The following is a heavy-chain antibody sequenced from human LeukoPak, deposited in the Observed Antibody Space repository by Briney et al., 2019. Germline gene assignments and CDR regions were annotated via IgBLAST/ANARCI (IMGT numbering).Heavy chain of an antibody. D-gene: IGHD1-26*01. V-gene: IGHV1-69*13. CDR2: IIPIFDTG. CDR1: GGTLSSYA. J-gene: IGHJ2*01. Sequence: SVKVSCKASGGTLSSYAISWVRQAPGQGLEWMGGIIPIFDTGNYAQKFQGRVTITADESTSTVYMYLSSLRSEDTAMYYCARGVGPRYFDLWGRGTLVTVSS. CDR3: ARGVGPRYFDL.